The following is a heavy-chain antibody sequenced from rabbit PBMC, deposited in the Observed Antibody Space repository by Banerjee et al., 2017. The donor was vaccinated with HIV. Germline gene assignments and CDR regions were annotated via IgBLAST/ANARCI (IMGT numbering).Heavy chain of an antibody. J-gene: IGHJ4*01. CDR3: ARDLAGVIGWNFNL. D-gene: IGHD4-1*01. CDR1: GFSLSNKYV. Sequence: QSLEESGGGLVKPGGTLTLTCTASGFSLSNKYVMCWVRQAPGKGLEWIGCINTSSGNTVYASWAKGRFTISRTSTTVDLKMTSLTAADTASYFCARDLAGVIGWNFNLWGPGTLVTVS. CDR2: INTSSGNT. V-gene: IGHV1S40*01.